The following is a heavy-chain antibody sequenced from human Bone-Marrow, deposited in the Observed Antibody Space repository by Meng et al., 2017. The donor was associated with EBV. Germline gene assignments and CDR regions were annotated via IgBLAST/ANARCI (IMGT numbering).Heavy chain of an antibody. CDR2: IYHSGST. V-gene: IGHV4-30-2*01. CDR1: GGSISSGGYS. J-gene: IGHJ4*02. CDR3: ARVVARSYFDY. Sequence: QLQVAEGGSGLVKPSKTLSLTGAGSGGSISSGGYSWSWIRQPPGKGLEWIGYIYHSGSTYYNPSLKSRVTISVDRSKNQFSLKLSSVTAADTAVYYCARVVARSYFDYWGQGTLVTVSS.